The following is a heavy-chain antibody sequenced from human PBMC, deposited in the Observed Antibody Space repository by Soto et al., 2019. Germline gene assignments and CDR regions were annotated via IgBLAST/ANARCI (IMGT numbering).Heavy chain of an antibody. CDR2: IVVGSGNT. D-gene: IGHD6-13*01. CDR1: GFTFTSSA. V-gene: IGHV1-58*02. Sequence: ASVKVSCKASGFTFTSSAMQWVRQARGQRLEWIGWIVVGSGNTNYAQKFQDRVTITRDISTSTAYMELRSLRSDDTAVYYCARSQQQLVRYFKFRYGMDVWGQGTTVTVSS. J-gene: IGHJ6*02. CDR3: ARSQQQLVRYFKFRYGMDV.